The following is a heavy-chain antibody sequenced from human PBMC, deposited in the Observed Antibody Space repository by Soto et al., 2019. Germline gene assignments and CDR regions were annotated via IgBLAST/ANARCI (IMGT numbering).Heavy chain of an antibody. D-gene: IGHD3-16*01. J-gene: IGHJ4*02. CDR3: ARDYSLGDDPGFDY. Sequence: GGSLRLSCAASGFTFSDYYMSWIRQAPGKGLEWVSYISSSGSTIYYADSVKGRFTISRDNAKNSLYLQMNSLRAEDTVVYYCARDYSLGDDPGFDYWGQGTLVTVSS. CDR1: GFTFSDYY. V-gene: IGHV3-11*01. CDR2: ISSSGSTI.